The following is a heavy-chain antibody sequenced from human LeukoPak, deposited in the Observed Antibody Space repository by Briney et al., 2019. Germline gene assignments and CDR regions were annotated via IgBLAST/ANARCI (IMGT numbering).Heavy chain of an antibody. CDR3: ARGLLNYGSGSYSGY. V-gene: IGHV4-34*01. J-gene: IGHJ4*02. Sequence: SETLSLTCAVYGGSFSGYYWSWIRQPPGKGLEWIGEINHSGSTNYNPSLKSRVTISVDTSKNQFSLKLSSVTAADTAVYYCARGLLNYGSGSYSGYWGQRTLVTVSS. CDR1: GGSFSGYY. CDR2: INHSGST. D-gene: IGHD3-10*01.